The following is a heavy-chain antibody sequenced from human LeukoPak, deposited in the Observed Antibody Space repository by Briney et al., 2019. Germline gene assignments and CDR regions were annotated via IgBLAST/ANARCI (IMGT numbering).Heavy chain of an antibody. D-gene: IGHD2-2*01. Sequence: SETLSLTCAVYGGSFSCHYWSWIRQPPGKGLEWIGEINHSGSTNYNPSLKSRVTISVDTSKNQFSLKLSSVTAADTAVYYCARSGFIVVVPAATAEGYNWFDPWGQGTMVTVSS. J-gene: IGHJ5*02. CDR2: INHSGST. CDR1: GGSFSCHY. CDR3: ARSGFIVVVPAATAEGYNWFDP. V-gene: IGHV4-34*01.